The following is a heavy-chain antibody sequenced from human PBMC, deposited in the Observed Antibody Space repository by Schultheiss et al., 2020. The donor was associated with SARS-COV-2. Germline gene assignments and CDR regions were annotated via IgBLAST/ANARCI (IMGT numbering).Heavy chain of an antibody. V-gene: IGHV4-34*01. J-gene: IGHJ4*02. CDR3: ARHGSSGYYLDY. Sequence: SETLSLTCAVYGGSFSGYYWSWIRQPPGKGLEWIGEINHGEATNYNPSLKSRVTISVDTSKNQFSLKLSSVTAADTAVYYCARHGSSGYYLDYWGQGTLVTVSS. D-gene: IGHD3-22*01. CDR1: GGSFSGYY. CDR2: INHGEAT.